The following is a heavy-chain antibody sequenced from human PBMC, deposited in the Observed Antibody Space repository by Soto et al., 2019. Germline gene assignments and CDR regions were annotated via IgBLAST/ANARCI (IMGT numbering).Heavy chain of an antibody. CDR2: INPSSGST. Sequence: ASVKVSCKASGGTFSSYAISWVRQAPGQGLQWVGVINPSSGSTSYAQMFQGRLTMSRDTSTYTVYMEVNSLSSEDTDVYYCAREVQYYFDYLGQGTLVTVSS. V-gene: IGHV1-46*01. CDR3: AREVQYYFDY. CDR1: GGTFSSYA. J-gene: IGHJ4*02. D-gene: IGHD6-19*01.